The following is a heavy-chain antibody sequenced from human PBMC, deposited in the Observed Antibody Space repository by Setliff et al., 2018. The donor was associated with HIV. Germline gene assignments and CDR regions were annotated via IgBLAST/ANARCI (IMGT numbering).Heavy chain of an antibody. V-gene: IGHV3-21*01. CDR1: GFTFSSYE. CDR2: ISSSGTYI. CDR3: TRMISPRANKYSSGWFDY. D-gene: IGHD6-19*01. J-gene: IGHJ4*02. Sequence: GGSLRLSCAASGFTFSSYEMNWVRQAPERGLESVASISSSGTYIYYADSLKGRITISRDNTKNSLYLQIDSLRAEDTAIYYCTRMISPRANKYSSGWFDYWGQGTLVTVSS.